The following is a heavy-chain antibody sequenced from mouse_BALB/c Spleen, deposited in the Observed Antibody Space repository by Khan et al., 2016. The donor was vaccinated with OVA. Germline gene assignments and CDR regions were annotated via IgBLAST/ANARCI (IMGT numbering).Heavy chain of an antibody. V-gene: IGHV9-1*02. Sequence: QIQLVQSGPELKKPGETVKISCKASAYTFTNYGMNWVKQAPGKGLKWMGWINTYNGEPTYTDDFKGRFAFSLETSARTAYLQINNLKTEDMATYFCARGASSWYFAVWGAGTPVTVSS. CDR2: INTYNGEP. CDR3: ARGASSWYFAV. CDR1: AYTFTNYG. D-gene: IGHD3-3*01. J-gene: IGHJ1*01.